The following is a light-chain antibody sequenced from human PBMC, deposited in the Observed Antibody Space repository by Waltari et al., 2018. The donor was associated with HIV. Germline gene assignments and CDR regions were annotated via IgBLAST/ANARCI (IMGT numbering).Light chain of an antibody. V-gene: IGLV2-14*01. Sequence: SALTQPASVSGSPAQSITISCTGATSDVGAYDYVSCYQQHPGQAPKLIMYEVTNRPSGVSNRFSGSKSGITASLTISGLQTEDEADYYCSSYTNINTVVFGGGTKLTVL. CDR3: SSYTNINTVV. CDR1: TSDVGAYDY. J-gene: IGLJ2*01. CDR2: EVT.